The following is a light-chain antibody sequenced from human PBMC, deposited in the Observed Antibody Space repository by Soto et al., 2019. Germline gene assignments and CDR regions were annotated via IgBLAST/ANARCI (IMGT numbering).Light chain of an antibody. J-gene: IGKJ1*01. CDR2: KAS. CDR1: QSISSW. V-gene: IGKV1-5*03. CDR3: QQYNSFPT. Sequence: DIQMTQSPSTLSASVGDRVTITCRASQSISSWLAWYQQKPGKAPKLLIYKASSLESGVPSRFSGSGSGTEFTLTISSLQPDDFATDYCQQYNSFPTFGQGPKVEIK.